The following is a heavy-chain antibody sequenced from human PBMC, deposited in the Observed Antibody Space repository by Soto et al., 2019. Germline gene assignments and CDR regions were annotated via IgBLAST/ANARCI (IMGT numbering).Heavy chain of an antibody. CDR3: AKGQSTHSV. V-gene: IGHV3-23*01. J-gene: IGHJ6*02. D-gene: IGHD4-4*01. CDR1: GFRFSSYA. CDR2: ISSSGGRT. Sequence: EGQLLESGGSLVQPGGSLRLSCAASGFRFSSYAMCWVRQVPGKGLEWVSGISSSGGRTFYADSVKGRFTISRDNSENTLYLQMNSLRGEDTALYYCAKGQSTHSVWGQGTTVTVSS.